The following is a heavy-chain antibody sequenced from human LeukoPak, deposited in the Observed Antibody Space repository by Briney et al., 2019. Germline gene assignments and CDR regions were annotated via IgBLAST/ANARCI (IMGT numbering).Heavy chain of an antibody. Sequence: SETLSLTCTVSGGSISSSSYYWGWIRQPPGKGLEWIGSIYHSGSTYYNPSLKSRVTISVDTSKNQFSLKLSSVTAADTAVYYCARDRDDYDLGHFDSWGQGTLVTV. CDR3: ARDRDDYDLGHFDS. CDR1: GGSISSSSYY. D-gene: IGHD3-3*01. CDR2: IYHSGST. V-gene: IGHV4-39*07. J-gene: IGHJ5*01.